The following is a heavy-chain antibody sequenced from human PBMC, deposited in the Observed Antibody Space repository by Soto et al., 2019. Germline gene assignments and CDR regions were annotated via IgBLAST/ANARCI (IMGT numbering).Heavy chain of an antibody. CDR2: ISYDGSNK. V-gene: IGHV3-30-3*01. CDR3: ARDLGPFCGGDCYLGYFDY. D-gene: IGHD2-21*02. Sequence: QVQLVESGGGVVQPGRSLRLSCAASGFTFSSYAMHWVRQAPGKGLEWVAVISYDGSNKYYADSVKGRFTISRDNSKNTLYLQMNSLRAEDTAVYYWARDLGPFCGGDCYLGYFDYWGQGTLVTVSS. J-gene: IGHJ4*02. CDR1: GFTFSSYA.